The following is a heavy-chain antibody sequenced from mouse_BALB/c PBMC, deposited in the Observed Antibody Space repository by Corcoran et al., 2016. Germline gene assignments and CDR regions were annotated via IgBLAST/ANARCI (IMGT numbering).Heavy chain of an antibody. V-gene: IGHV1S34*01. CDR1: GYSFTGYY. D-gene: IGHD2-12*01. J-gene: IGHJ4*01. Sequence: LVKTGASVKISCKASGYSFTGYYMHWVKQSHGKSLEWIGYISCYNGATSYNQKFKGKATFTVDTSSSTAYMQLNSLTSEDSAVYYCARATLRYYAMDYWGQGTSVTVSS. CDR3: ARATLRYYAMDY. CDR2: ISCYNGAT.